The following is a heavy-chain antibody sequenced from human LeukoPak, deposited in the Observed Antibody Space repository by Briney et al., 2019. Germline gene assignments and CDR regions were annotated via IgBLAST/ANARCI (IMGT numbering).Heavy chain of an antibody. V-gene: IGHV1-2*02. Sequence: ASVKVSCKASGYTFTGYYVHWVRQAPGQGLEWMGWINPNSGGTNYAQKFQGRVTMTRDTSMSTAYMELSRLRSDDTAVYYCARDPPHSSGPTSPCFEYWGQGTLVTVSS. CDR1: GYTFTGYY. D-gene: IGHD6-19*01. J-gene: IGHJ4*02. CDR3: ARDPPHSSGPTSPCFEY. CDR2: INPNSGGT.